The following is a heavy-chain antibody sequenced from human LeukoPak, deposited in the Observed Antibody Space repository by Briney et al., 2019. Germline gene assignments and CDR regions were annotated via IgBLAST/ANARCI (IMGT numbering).Heavy chain of an antibody. Sequence: GSSVKVSCKASVCTFSSYAISWVRHAPGQGLELMGGIIPIFGTANYAQKFQGRVTITADESTSTAYMELSSLRSEDTAVYYCARVGYSSSWLDYWGQGTLVTVSS. V-gene: IGHV1-69*01. D-gene: IGHD6-13*01. CDR2: IIPIFGTA. CDR1: VCTFSSYA. CDR3: ARVGYSSSWLDY. J-gene: IGHJ4*02.